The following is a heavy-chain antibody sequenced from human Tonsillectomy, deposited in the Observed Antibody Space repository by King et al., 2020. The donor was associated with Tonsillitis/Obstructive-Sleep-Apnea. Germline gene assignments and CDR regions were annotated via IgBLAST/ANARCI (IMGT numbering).Heavy chain of an antibody. Sequence: QLVQSGAEVKNPGASVKVSCKASGYTFTSYYMYLVRQAPGQGLEWMGMINPSGGNTSYAQKFQGRVTMTRDTSTSTVYMELSSLRSEDTAVYYCARDLGLDYYYMDVWGKGTTVTVSS. CDR1: GYTFTSYY. CDR2: INPSGGNT. J-gene: IGHJ6*03. CDR3: ARDLGLDYYYMDV. V-gene: IGHV1-46*01.